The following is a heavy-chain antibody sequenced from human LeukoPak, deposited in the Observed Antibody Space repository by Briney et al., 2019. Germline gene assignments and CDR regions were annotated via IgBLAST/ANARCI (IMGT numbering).Heavy chain of an antibody. D-gene: IGHD3-16*01. Sequence: ASVKVSCKASGYTFTGYYMHWVQQAPGQGLEWMGWINPNSGGTNYAQKFQGRVTLTRDTSISTAYMELSRLRSDDTAVYCCARGFGGVIINWFDPWGQGTLVTVSS. CDR2: INPNSGGT. V-gene: IGHV1-2*02. CDR3: ARGFGGVIINWFDP. J-gene: IGHJ5*02. CDR1: GYTFTGYY.